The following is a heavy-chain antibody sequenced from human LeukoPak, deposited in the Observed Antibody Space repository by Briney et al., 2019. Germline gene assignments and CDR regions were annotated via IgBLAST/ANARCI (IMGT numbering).Heavy chain of an antibody. CDR1: GYTFTGYY. V-gene: IGHV1-2*02. J-gene: IGHJ4*02. D-gene: IGHD2-2*01. CDR3: ARSPAILYQLLFNY. CDR2: INPNSGGT. Sequence: GASVKVSCKASGYTFTGYYMHWVRQAPGQGLEWMGWINPNSGGTNYAQKFQGRVTMTRDTSISTAYMELSRLRSDDTAVYYCARSPAILYQLLFNYRGQGTLVTVSS.